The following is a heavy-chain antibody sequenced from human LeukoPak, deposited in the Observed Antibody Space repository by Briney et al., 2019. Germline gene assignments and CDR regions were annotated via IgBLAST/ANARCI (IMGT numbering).Heavy chain of an antibody. CDR3: ARDLGIAGTTHAFDI. CDR1: GLTVSRNY. J-gene: IGHJ3*02. D-gene: IGHD1-14*01. CDR2: IYGGGPT. Sequence: GGSLRLSCAASGLTVSRNYMSWVRKAPGRGLKSVSVIYGGGPTYYADSVKGRFTISRDTAKNTLYLQMNSLRGEDTAVYFCARDLGIAGTTHAFDIWGHGTMVTVSS. V-gene: IGHV3-53*01.